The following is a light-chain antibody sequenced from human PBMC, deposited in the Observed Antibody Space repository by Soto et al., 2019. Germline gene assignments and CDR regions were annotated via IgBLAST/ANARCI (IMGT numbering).Light chain of an antibody. J-gene: IGKJ1*01. CDR2: DAS. CDR3: QQYSRYST. V-gene: IGKV1-5*01. CDR1: QSISSW. Sequence: DIQMTQSPSTLSASVGDRVTITCRASQSISSWLAWYQQKPGKAPKLLIYDASSLESGVPSRFSGSGSGTEFTLTISSLQPDDFATYYCQQYSRYSTFGQGTEVEIK.